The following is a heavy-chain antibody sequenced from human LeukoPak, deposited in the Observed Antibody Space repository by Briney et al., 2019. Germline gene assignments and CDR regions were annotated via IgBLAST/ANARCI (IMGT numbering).Heavy chain of an antibody. CDR2: INHSGST. CDR3: ARGPEWLRSKRDYYFDY. V-gene: IGHV4-39*07. J-gene: IGHJ4*02. Sequence: PSETLSLTCTVSGGSISSSGYYWSWIRQPPGKGLEWIGEINHSGSTNYNPSLKSRVTISVDTSKNQFSLKLSSVTAADTAVYYCARGPEWLRSKRDYYFDYWGQGTLVTVSS. CDR1: GGSISSSGYY. D-gene: IGHD5-12*01.